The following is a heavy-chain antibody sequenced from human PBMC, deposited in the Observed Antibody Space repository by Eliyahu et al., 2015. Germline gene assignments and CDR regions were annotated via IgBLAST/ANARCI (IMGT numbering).Heavy chain of an antibody. J-gene: IGHJ5*02. CDR1: GGSLSDYA. CDR3: AREGYTWNDDFRWFDP. V-gene: IGHV1-69*01. Sequence: EVKKPGSSMKVSCMASGGSLSDYAISWVRQAPGQGLEWMGQIIPIFGTTNYALKFQGRVTVTADESTNTVYIELSSLRSDDTAVYYCAREGYTWNDDFRWFDPWGQGTLVTVSS. D-gene: IGHD1-1*01. CDR2: IIPIFGTT.